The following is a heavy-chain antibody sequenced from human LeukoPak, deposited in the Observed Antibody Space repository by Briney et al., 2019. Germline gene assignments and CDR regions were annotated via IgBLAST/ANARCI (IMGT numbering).Heavy chain of an antibody. V-gene: IGHV1-18*01. Sequence: ASVKVSCKASGYTFTSYGICWVRQAPGQGLEWMGWISAYNGNTNYAQKLQGRVTMTTDTSTSTAYMELRSLRSDDTAVYYCARDAVTIFGVVITRFDYWGQGTLVTVSS. D-gene: IGHD3-3*01. CDR3: ARDAVTIFGVVITRFDY. CDR2: ISAYNGNT. J-gene: IGHJ4*02. CDR1: GYTFTSYG.